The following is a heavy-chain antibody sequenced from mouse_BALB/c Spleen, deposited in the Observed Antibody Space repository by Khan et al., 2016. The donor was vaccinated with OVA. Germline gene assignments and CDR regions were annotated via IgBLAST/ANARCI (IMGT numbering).Heavy chain of an antibody. CDR1: GYTFTNYG. V-gene: IGHV9-3-1*01. J-gene: IGHJ4*01. D-gene: IGHD2-1*01. Sequence: QIQLVQSGPELKKPGETVKISCKASGYTFTNYGMNWVKQSPGKALKWMGWINTYTGKPTYADDFKGRFAFSLETSASTAYLQINNLKNEDTATYCGRSPPYFSSTLDHWGQGTSVTVSS. CDR2: INTYTGKP. CDR3: RSPPYFSSTLDH.